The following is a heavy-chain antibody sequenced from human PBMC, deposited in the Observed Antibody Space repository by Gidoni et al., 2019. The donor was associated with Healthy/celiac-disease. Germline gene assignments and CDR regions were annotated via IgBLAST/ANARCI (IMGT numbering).Heavy chain of an antibody. CDR3: AKDDLYYYGSGSYYNSFAPPVLLGFDP. CDR2: ISGSGGRT. V-gene: IGHV3-23*01. J-gene: IGHJ5*02. D-gene: IGHD3-10*01. Sequence: EVQLLESGGGLVQPGGSLRLSCAAPGFTFSSYAMHWVRQAPGKGLEWVSAISGSGGRTYYADAVKGRFTISRDNSKNTLYLQMNSLRAEDTAVYYCAKDDLYYYGSGSYYNSFAPPVLLGFDPWGQGTLVTVSS. CDR1: GFTFSSYA.